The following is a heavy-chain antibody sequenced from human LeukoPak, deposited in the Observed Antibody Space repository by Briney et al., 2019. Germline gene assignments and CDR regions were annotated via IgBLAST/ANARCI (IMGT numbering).Heavy chain of an antibody. CDR2: INPNTGGT. CDR3: ARGGVTNDFWSGYVYYFDY. V-gene: IGHV1-2*02. Sequence: ASVKVSCKASGYTFTDYYMHWVRQAPGQGLEWMGWINPNTGGTNYAQKFQGRVTMTRDTSISTPYMELSWLRSDDTAVYYCARGGVTNDFWSGYVYYFDYWGQGTLVTVSS. CDR1: GYTFTDYY. D-gene: IGHD3-3*01. J-gene: IGHJ4*02.